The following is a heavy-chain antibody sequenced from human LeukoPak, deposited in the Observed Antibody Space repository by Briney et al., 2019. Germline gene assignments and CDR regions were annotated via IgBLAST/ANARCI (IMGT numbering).Heavy chain of an antibody. J-gene: IGHJ3*02. D-gene: IGHD6-19*01. V-gene: IGHV4-61*02. CDR2: IYTSGST. CDR3: ARDFGSSGWYFYAFDI. Sequence: PSEILSLTCTVSGGSISSGDYYWSWIRQPAGKGLEWIGRIYTSGSTNYNPSLKSRVTMSVDTSKNQFSLKLSSVTAADTAVYYCARDFGSSGWYFYAFDIWGQGTMVTVSS. CDR1: GGSISSGDYY.